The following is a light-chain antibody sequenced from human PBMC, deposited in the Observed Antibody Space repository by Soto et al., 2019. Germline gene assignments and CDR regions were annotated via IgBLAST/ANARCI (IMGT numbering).Light chain of an antibody. CDR1: QTISNSY. CDR2: AVS. V-gene: IGKV3-20*01. J-gene: IGKJ5*01. CDR3: QQYNNWPPT. Sequence: EIVFTQSPGTLSLSPVERATLSCMASQTISNSYLAWYQQKPGQAPRLLIYAVSSRATGIPDRFNGSGSGTEFTLTISSLQSEDFAVYYCQQYNNWPPTFGQGTRLEIK.